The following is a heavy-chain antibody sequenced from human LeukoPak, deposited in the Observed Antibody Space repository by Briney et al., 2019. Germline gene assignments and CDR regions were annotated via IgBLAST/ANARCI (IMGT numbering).Heavy chain of an antibody. CDR3: ARDSDKNSGSYPEYFQH. CDR1: GFTFSSYA. Sequence: GGSLRLSCAASGFTFSSYAMSWVRQAPGKGLEWVSAISGSGGSTYYADSVKGRFTISRDNSKNTLYLQMNSLRAEDTAVYYCARDSDKNSGSYPEYFQHWGQGTLVTVSS. J-gene: IGHJ1*01. D-gene: IGHD1-26*01. CDR2: ISGSGGST. V-gene: IGHV3-23*01.